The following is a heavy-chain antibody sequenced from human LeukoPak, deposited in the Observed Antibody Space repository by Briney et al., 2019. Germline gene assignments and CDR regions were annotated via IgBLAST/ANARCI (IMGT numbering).Heavy chain of an antibody. V-gene: IGHV1-69*05. D-gene: IGHD5/OR15-5a*01. CDR1: GGTLRTYA. J-gene: IGHJ6*04. CDR3: ARGLRPGADHSPYFYHLDV. Sequence: ASVKVSCKASGGTLRTYAINWVRQAPGQGLEWMGRIIPIFDSTIYAQKFQDRVTLSTDESTNTAYMELTSLISEDTAVYYCARGLRPGADHSPYFYHLDVWGKGTTVTASS. CDR2: IIPIFDST.